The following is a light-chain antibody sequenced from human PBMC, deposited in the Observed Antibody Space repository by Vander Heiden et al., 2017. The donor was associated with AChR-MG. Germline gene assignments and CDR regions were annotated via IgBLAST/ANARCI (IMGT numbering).Light chain of an antibody. CDR2: DAS. Sequence: EIVLTQSPATLSLSPGERATLSCRASQSVSIYLAWYQQKPGQAPRLLIYDASDRATGTPARFNGRGSGTDFTLTISSLEPEDFATYYCQHRNNWPLTFGGRTKVEI. CDR1: QSVSIY. CDR3: QHRNNWPLT. J-gene: IGKJ4*01. V-gene: IGKV3-11*01.